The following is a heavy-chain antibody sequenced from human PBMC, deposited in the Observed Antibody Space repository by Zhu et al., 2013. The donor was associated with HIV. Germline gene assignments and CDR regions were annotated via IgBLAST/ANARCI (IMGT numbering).Heavy chain of an antibody. CDR2: ISPYNQNT. CDR3: ATVQDGGLFYYDMSGYHYFFDY. Sequence: QVQLLQSGAEVKKPGASVQVSCKASGYVFTNYGISWVRQAPGQGLEWMGWISPYNQNTNYAQKFQGRVRMTTDTSTNTAYMELRSLRSDDTAVYFCATVQDGGLFYYDMSGYHYFFDYWGQGTQVTVSS. CDR1: GYVFTNYG. D-gene: IGHD3-22*01. V-gene: IGHV1-18*01. J-gene: IGHJ4*02.